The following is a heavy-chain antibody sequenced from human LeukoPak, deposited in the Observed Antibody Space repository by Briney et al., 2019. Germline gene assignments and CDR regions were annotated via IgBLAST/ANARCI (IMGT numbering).Heavy chain of an antibody. V-gene: IGHV3-21*01. CDR3: ARDPQYCSGGSCYSFDY. D-gene: IGHD2-15*01. CDR1: GFTFSTYS. J-gene: IGHJ4*02. CDR2: IVSSSSYI. Sequence: GGSLRLSCAASGFTFSTYSMNWVRQPPGKGLEWVSSIVSSSSYIYYADSVKGRFTISRDNAKNSLYLQMNSLRAEDTAVYYCARDPQYCSGGSCYSFDYWGQGTLVTVSS.